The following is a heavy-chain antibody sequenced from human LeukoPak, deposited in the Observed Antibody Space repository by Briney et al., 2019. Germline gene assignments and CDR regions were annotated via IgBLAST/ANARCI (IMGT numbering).Heavy chain of an antibody. Sequence: GGSLRLSCAASGFTFSYYWMTWVRQAPGKGLEWVAHIKQDGSEKYYVDSVKGRFTISRDNAKNSLYLQMNSLRAEDTAVYYCARDRGVYCSSGTCEAPYWGRGTLVTVSS. CDR1: GFTFSYYW. V-gene: IGHV3-7*05. CDR2: IKQDGSEK. D-gene: IGHD2-15*01. J-gene: IGHJ4*02. CDR3: ARDRGVYCSSGTCEAPY.